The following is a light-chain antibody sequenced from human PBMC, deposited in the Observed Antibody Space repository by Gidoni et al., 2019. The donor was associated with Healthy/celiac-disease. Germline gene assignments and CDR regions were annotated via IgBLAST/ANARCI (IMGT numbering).Light chain of an antibody. V-gene: IGKV3D-11*02. J-gene: IGKJ4*01. CDR3: QQRSNWHPGT. CDR1: QSVSSY. CDR2: DAS. Sequence: ELVLTQSPATLSLSPGERATLSCRASQSVSSYLAWYQQKPGQAPRLLIYDASNRATGIPARFSGSGPGTDVTLTISSLEPEDFAVYYCQQRSNWHPGTCGGETKVEI.